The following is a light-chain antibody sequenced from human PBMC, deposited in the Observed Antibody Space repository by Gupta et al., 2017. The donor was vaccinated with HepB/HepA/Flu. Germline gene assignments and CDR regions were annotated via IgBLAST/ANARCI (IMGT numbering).Light chain of an antibody. CDR2: QDN. J-gene: IGLJ2*01. Sequence: SYELTQPPQASVSPGPTASITCSGDRLGDKYACWYQQKAGQSPVLVIYQDNKRPSRIPERFSGSNSGNTATLTISGTQAMDEADYYCQAWDSNTVVCGGGTKLTVV. V-gene: IGLV3-1*01. CDR1: RLGDKY. CDR3: QAWDSNTVV.